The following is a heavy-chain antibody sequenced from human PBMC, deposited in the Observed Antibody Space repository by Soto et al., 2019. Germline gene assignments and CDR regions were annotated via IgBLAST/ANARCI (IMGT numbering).Heavy chain of an antibody. CDR2: IIPIFGTA. J-gene: IGHJ6*02. Sequence: SVKVSCKASGGTFSSYAISWVRQAPGQGLEWMGGIIPIFGTANYAQKFQGRVTITADESTSTAYMELSSLRSEDTAVYYCARDGYDFELSMDVWGQGTTVTVSS. D-gene: IGHD3-3*01. CDR1: GGTFSSYA. V-gene: IGHV1-69*13. CDR3: ARDGYDFELSMDV.